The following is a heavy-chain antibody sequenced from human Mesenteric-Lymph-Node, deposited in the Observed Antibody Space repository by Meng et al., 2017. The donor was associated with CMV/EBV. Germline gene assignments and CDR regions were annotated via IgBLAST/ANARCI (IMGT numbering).Heavy chain of an antibody. CDR2: IIPILGIA. Sequence: SVKVSCKASGGTFSSYAISWVRQAPGQGLEWMGGIIPILGIANYAQKFQGRVTITADKSTSTAYMELSSLRSEDTAVYYCARHSPIFGVLITFYYFDYWGQGTLVTVSS. D-gene: IGHD3-3*02. CDR1: GGTFSSYA. J-gene: IGHJ4*02. V-gene: IGHV1-69*10. CDR3: ARHSPIFGVLITFYYFDY.